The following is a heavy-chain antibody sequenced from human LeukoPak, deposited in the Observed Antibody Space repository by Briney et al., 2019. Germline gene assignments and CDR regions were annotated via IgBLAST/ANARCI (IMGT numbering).Heavy chain of an antibody. D-gene: IGHD4-11*01. CDR3: AKDLYSNYGPADY. J-gene: IGHJ4*02. CDR2: INGGGVNT. CDR1: GFTFSSYA. V-gene: IGHV3-23*01. Sequence: GRSLGLSCAASGFTFSSYAMSWVRQAPGKGLEWVSTINGGGVNTHYADSVGGRFTISRDNSKNTLFLQMNSLRDEDTAVYYCAKDLYSNYGPADYWGQGNLVTVSS.